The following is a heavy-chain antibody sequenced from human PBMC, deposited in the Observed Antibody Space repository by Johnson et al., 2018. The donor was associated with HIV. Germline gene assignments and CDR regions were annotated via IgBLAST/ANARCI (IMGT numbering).Heavy chain of an antibody. J-gene: IGHJ3*01. D-gene: IGHD4-23*01. CDR3: ARDPPYGGNPSAFDV. CDR1: GFTFSSYA. V-gene: IGHV3-30*04. CDR2: ISYDGSNK. Sequence: QMLLVESGGGVVQPGRSLRLSCAASGFTFSSYAMHWVRQAPGKGLEWVAVISYDGSNKYYADSVKGRFTISRDNSKNTLYLQMNSLRAEDTAVYYCARDPPYGGNPSAFDVWGQGTMVTVSS.